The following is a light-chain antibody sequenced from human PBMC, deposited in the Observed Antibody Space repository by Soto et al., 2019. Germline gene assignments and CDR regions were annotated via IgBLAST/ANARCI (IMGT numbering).Light chain of an antibody. V-gene: IGLV2-14*01. CDR2: EVS. Sequence: LTQPASVSGSPGQSITISCTGSSSDIGAYNYVSWFQQYPGKAPKPIISEVSNRPSGVSNRFSGSKSGTAASLTISGLQTEDEADYFCFSFTTDWTHVFGTGTKVTVL. CDR1: SSDIGAYNY. J-gene: IGLJ1*01. CDR3: FSFTTDWTHV.